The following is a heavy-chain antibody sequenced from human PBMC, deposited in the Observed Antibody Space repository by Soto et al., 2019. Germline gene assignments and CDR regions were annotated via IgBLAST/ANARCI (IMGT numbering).Heavy chain of an antibody. D-gene: IGHD3-22*01. CDR3: ARAHYYDSRGYPHYFDY. CDR1: GGTFSSYA. Sequence: VPSVKVSCKASGGTFSSYAISWVRQAPGQGLEWMGGIIPIFGTANYAQKFQGRVTITADESTSTAYMELSSLRSEDTAVYYCARAHYYDSRGYPHYFDYSGQGTPVTVSS. CDR2: IIPIFGTA. J-gene: IGHJ4*02. V-gene: IGHV1-69*13.